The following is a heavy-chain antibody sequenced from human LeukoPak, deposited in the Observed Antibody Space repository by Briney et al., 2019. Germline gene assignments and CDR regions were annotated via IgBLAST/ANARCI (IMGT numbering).Heavy chain of an antibody. Sequence: GGSLRLSCAASGFTFSSYAMSWVRQAPGKGLEWVSAISGSGGSTYYADSVKGRFTISRDNSKNTLYLQMNSLRAKDTAVYYCAKDPGDSSGYYDYWGQGTLVTVSS. CDR3: AKDPGDSSGYYDY. D-gene: IGHD3-22*01. CDR2: ISGSGGST. CDR1: GFTFSSYA. V-gene: IGHV3-23*01. J-gene: IGHJ4*02.